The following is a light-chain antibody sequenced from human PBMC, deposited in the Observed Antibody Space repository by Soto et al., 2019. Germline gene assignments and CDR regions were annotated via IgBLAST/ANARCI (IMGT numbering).Light chain of an antibody. CDR1: RRVRSN. CDR2: GAS. J-gene: IGKJ5*01. CDR3: QQYNNWPPIT. V-gene: IGKV3-15*01. Sequence: EILMTPSPATLSVSPGERVTLSCKASRRVRSNLAWYQPKPGQAPRLLIYGASTRATGIPARFSGSGSGTEFTLTISSLQSEDFAVYYCQQYNNWPPITFGQGTRLEI.